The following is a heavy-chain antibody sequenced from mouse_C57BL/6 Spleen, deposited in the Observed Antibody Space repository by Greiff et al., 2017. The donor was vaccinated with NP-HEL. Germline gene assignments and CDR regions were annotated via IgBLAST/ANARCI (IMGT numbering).Heavy chain of an antibody. J-gene: IGHJ4*01. Sequence: QVHVKQPGAELVKPGASVKLSCKASGYTFTSYWMQWVKQRPGQGLEWIGEIDPSDSYTNYNQKFKGKATLTVDTSSSTAYMQLSSLTSEDSAVYYCARFIYYYGSSYLYYAMDYWGQGTSVTVSS. CDR2: IDPSDSYT. CDR1: GYTFTSYW. CDR3: ARFIYYYGSSYLYYAMDY. V-gene: IGHV1-50*01. D-gene: IGHD1-1*01.